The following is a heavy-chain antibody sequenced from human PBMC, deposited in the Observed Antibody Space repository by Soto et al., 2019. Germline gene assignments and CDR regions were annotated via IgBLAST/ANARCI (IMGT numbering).Heavy chain of an antibody. CDR3: ATPQRGYFDLDY. J-gene: IGHJ4*02. CDR2: ISYDASNT. Sequence: QVQVVESGGGVVQAGRSLRLSCTASGFTFGTYSMHWVRQATGKGLEWVAVISYDASNTYYADSVKGRFTISRDNSKNALFLQMNSLRPEDTAVYYCATPQRGYFDLDYWGQGILVTVSS. D-gene: IGHD3-9*01. CDR1: GFTFGTYS. V-gene: IGHV3-30-3*01.